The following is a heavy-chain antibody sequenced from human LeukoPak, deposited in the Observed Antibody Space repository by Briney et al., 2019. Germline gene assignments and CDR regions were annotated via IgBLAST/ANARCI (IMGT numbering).Heavy chain of an antibody. J-gene: IGHJ3*02. Sequence: PGGSLRLSCEASGFSFPYGMSWVRQAPGKGLEWVSGITNSGENTYYADSVKGRFTISRDNSKNTLYLQMNSLRAEDTAVYYCARDPYDSSGYRSDAFDIWGQGTMVTVSS. CDR1: GFSFPYG. CDR3: ARDPYDSSGYRSDAFDI. V-gene: IGHV3-23*01. D-gene: IGHD3-22*01. CDR2: ITNSGENT.